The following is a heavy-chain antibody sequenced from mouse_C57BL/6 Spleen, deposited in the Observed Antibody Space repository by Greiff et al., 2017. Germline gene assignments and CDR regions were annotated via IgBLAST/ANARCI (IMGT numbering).Heavy chain of an antibody. CDR3: ARGDGYYDYAMDY. J-gene: IGHJ4*01. D-gene: IGHD2-3*01. CDR1: GFNIKNTY. CDR2: IDPANGNT. Sequence: EVQGVESVAELVRPGASVKLSCTASGFNIKNTYMHWVKQRPEQGLEWIGRIDPANGNTKYAPKFQGKATITADTSSNTAYLQLSSLTSEDTAIYYCARGDGYYDYAMDYWGQGTSVTVSS. V-gene: IGHV14-3*01.